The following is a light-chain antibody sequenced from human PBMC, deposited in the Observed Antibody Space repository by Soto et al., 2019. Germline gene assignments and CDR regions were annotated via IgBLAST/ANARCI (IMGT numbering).Light chain of an antibody. V-gene: IGKV3-15*01. CDR1: RGIGDT. CDR2: DTS. Sequence: EVVMTQSPATLSVSPGELATLSCRAIRGIGDTLAWYQHKPGQTPRLLIYDTSTRATGVPARFSGSRSGTEFTLTLNSLQSEDFAVYYCQRYNNWPLTFGGGPKVDIK. J-gene: IGKJ4*01. CDR3: QRYNNWPLT.